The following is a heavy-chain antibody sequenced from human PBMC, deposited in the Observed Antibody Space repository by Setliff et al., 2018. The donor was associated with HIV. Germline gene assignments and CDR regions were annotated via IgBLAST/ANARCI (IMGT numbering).Heavy chain of an antibody. CDR1: GFSLSSPRMG. Sequence: SGPTLVNPPATLTLTCTVSGFSLSSPRMGVSWIRQPPGKALEWLAHIFSNDEKSYTTSLKSRLTISKDTSKSQVVLTMTNMDPVDTATYYCARRAREYYFDYWGQGTLVTVSS. V-gene: IGHV2-26*01. J-gene: IGHJ4*02. CDR3: ARRAREYYFDY. CDR2: IFSNDEK. D-gene: IGHD3-10*01.